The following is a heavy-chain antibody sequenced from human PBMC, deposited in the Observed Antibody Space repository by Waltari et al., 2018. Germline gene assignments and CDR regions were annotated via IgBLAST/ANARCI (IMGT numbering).Heavy chain of an antibody. D-gene: IGHD1-26*01. V-gene: IGHV3-7*01. CDR2: IKQDGSAK. J-gene: IGHJ4*02. CDR3: ARLAVWVAQEDF. Sequence: EVQLVESGGGLVQPGGSLRLSCAASGFTFSNYWMTWVRQAPGKGLEWVAKIKQDGSAKYYGDSVKGRFTSSRDNARNSLFLQMDSLRAEDTAVYYCARLAVWVAQEDFWGQGTLVTVSS. CDR1: GFTFSNYW.